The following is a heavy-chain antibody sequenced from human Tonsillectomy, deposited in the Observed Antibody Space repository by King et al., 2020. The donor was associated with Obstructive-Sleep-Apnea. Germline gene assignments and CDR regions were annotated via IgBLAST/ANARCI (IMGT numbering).Heavy chain of an antibody. J-gene: IGHJ6*02. CDR2: IYPGESDT. Sequence: QLVQSGAEVKKPGESLKISCKGSGYSFTSYWIGWVRQMPGKGLEWMGIIYPGESDTRYSPSFQGQVTISADNSINTAYLQWSSLKASDTAMYYCAGNYYGSGTFMDVWGQGTTVTVSS. CDR1: GYSFTSYW. V-gene: IGHV5-51*01. D-gene: IGHD3-10*01. CDR3: AGNYYGSGTFMDV.